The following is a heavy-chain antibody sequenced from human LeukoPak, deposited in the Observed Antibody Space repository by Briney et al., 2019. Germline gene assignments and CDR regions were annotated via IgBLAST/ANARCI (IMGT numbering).Heavy chain of an antibody. CDR3: ARQYDFWSGYDY. CDR1: GGSISSYY. V-gene: IGHV4-59*13. J-gene: IGHJ4*02. Sequence: SETLSLTCTVSGGSISSYYWSWIRQPPGKGLEWIGYIYYSGVTNYNPSLKSRVTISVDTSKNQFSLKLSSVTAADTAVYYCARQYDFWSGYDYWGQGTLVTVSS. CDR2: IYYSGVT. D-gene: IGHD3-3*01.